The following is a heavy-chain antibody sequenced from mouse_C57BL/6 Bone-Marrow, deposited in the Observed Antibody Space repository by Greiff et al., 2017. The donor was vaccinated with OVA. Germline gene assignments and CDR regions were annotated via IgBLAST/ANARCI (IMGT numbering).Heavy chain of an antibody. CDR3: AREREGAYYSNFAWFAY. D-gene: IGHD2-5*01. V-gene: IGHV1-78*01. J-gene: IGHJ3*01. CDR1: GYTFTDHT. Sequence: QVQLKQSDAELVKPGASVKISCKVSGYTFTDHTIHWMKQRPEQGLEWIGYIYPRDGSTKYNEKFKGKATLTADKSSSTAYMQLNSLESEDSAVYFCAREREGAYYSNFAWFAYWGQGTLVTVSA. CDR2: IYPRDGST.